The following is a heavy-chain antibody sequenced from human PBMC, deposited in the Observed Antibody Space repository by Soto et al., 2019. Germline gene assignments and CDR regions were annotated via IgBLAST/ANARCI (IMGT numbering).Heavy chain of an antibody. CDR3: AHSLGTYYDILTGYNWFDP. V-gene: IGHV2-5*02. D-gene: IGHD3-9*01. J-gene: IGHJ5*02. CDR1: GFSLSTSGVG. CDR2: IYWDDDK. Sequence: QITLKESGHALVKPTQTLTLTCTFSGFSLSTSGVGVGWIRQPPGKALEWLALIYWDDDKRYSPSLKSRLTITKDTSKNQVVLTMTNMDPVDTATYYCAHSLGTYYDILTGYNWFDPWGQGTLVTVSS.